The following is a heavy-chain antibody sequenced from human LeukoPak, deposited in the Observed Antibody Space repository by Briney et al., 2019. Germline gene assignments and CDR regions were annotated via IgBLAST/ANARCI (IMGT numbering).Heavy chain of an antibody. CDR3: ARDLTHSSGWYSPFDY. CDR1: GYTFTGYY. CDR2: ITPNSGGT. D-gene: IGHD6-19*01. V-gene: IGHV1-2*02. Sequence: ASVKVSCKASGYTFTGYYMHWVRQAPGQGLEWMGWITPNSGGTNYAQKFQGRVTMTRDTSISTAYMELSRLRSDDTAVYYCARDLTHSSGWYSPFDYWGQGTLVTVSS. J-gene: IGHJ4*02.